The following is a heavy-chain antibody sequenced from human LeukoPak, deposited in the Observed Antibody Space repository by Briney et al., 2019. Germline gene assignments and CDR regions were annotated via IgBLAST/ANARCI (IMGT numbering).Heavy chain of an antibody. CDR3: AKLRDSGYDGFDY. J-gene: IGHJ4*02. Sequence: GGSLRLSCAASGFTFSSYAMSWVRQAPGKGPEWVSALSGSGANTYYADSVKGRFTISRDNSKNTLYLQMNSLRAEDTAVYYCAKLRDSGYDGFDYWGQGTLVTVSS. V-gene: IGHV3-23*01. CDR2: LSGSGANT. D-gene: IGHD5-12*01. CDR1: GFTFSSYA.